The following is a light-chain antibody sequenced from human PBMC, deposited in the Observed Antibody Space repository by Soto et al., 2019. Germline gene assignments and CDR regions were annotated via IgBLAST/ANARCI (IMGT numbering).Light chain of an antibody. CDR2: SND. CDR3: ATWDDSLNGVV. V-gene: IGLV1-44*01. J-gene: IGLJ2*01. Sequence: QSVLTQPPSASGTPGQRVSISCSGGSSNIGTNTVNWYQHLPGTAPKLLIFSNDERPSGVPDRFSGPKSGTSASLAISGLQSDDEADYYCATWDDSLNGVVFGGGTKATVL. CDR1: SSNIGTNT.